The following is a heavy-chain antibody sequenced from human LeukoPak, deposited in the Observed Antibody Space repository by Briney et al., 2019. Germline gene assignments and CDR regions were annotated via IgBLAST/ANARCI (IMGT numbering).Heavy chain of an antibody. CDR1: GGSIGTYY. CDR3: AKHIGGGIEDMDV. J-gene: IGHJ6*03. V-gene: IGHV4-59*08. CDR2: IYVTGTT. D-gene: IGHD3-16*02. Sequence: SETLSLTCTVSGGSIGTYYWSWIRQSPGKGLEWIGYIYVTGTTKYNPYLQSRVTISVDTSRNQFFLKMSSVTAADTAVYYCAKHIGGGIEDMDVWGKGTKVTVSS.